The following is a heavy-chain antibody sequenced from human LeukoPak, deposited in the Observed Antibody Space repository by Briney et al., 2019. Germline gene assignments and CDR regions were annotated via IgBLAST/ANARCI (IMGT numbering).Heavy chain of an antibody. CDR2: ISGSGGST. CDR3: AKAHLRDDDDFWSGYWPFDY. Sequence: HPGGSLRLSCAASGFTFSSYAMSWVRQAPGKGLEWVSAISGSGGSTYYADSVKGRFTISRDNSKNTLYLQMNSLRAEDTAVYYCAKAHLRDDDDFWSGYWPFDYWGQGTLVTVSS. CDR1: GFTFSSYA. D-gene: IGHD3-3*01. J-gene: IGHJ4*02. V-gene: IGHV3-23*01.